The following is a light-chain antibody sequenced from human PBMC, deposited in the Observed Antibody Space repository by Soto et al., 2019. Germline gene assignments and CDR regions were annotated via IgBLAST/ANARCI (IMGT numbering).Light chain of an antibody. CDR2: GAS. V-gene: IGKV3-15*01. CDR1: QSISRN. J-gene: IGKJ4*01. CDR3: QSGA. Sequence: EIVITQSPPTLSVSPGERATLSCRASQSISRNLAWFQQKPGQAPTLLILGASTKAAGIPARFSGSGSGTEFTLTISSPHSEDFAVYYCQSGAFGGGTKVDIK.